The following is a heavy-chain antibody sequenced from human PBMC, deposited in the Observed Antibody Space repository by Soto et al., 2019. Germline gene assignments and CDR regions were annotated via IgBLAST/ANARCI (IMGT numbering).Heavy chain of an antibody. CDR1: GYTFTSFD. Sequence: ASVKVSCKASGYTFTSFDINWVRQATGQRLEWMGWMNPNSGNTEYSQKFQGRVTMTRNTSTSTAYMELSSLRSEDTAVYYCARSIVVVTALDSWGQGTLVTVSS. CDR2: MNPNSGNT. V-gene: IGHV1-8*01. D-gene: IGHD2-21*02. J-gene: IGHJ4*02. CDR3: ARSIVVVTALDS.